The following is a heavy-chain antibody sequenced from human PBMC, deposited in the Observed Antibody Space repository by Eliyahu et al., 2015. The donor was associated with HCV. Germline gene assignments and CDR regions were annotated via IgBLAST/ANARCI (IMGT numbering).Heavy chain of an antibody. CDR3: ARLKYEILTGYWSS. V-gene: IGHV4-39*01. CDR1: GGSISSGSYY. Sequence: QLQLQESGPGLVKPSETLSLTCTVSGGSISSGSYYWGWIRQPPGKGLEWIGSIYYSGSTYYNPSLKSRVTISGDTSKNQFSLKMNSVTAADTAVYYCARLKYEILTGYWSSWGQGTLVTVSS. D-gene: IGHD3-9*01. J-gene: IGHJ5*02. CDR2: IYYSGST.